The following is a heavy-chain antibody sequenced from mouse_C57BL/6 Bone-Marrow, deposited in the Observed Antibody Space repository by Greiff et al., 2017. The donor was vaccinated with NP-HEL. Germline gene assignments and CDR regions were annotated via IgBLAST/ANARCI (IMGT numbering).Heavy chain of an antibody. Sequence: QVQLQQPGAELVKPGASVKLSCKASGYTFTSYWLQWVKQRPGQGLEWIGEIDPSDSYTNYNQKFKGKATLPVDTSSSTAYMQLSSLTSEDSAVYYCAPLMVTTRENYFDYWGQGTTLTVSS. D-gene: IGHD2-2*01. CDR1: GYTFTSYW. CDR3: APLMVTTRENYFDY. J-gene: IGHJ2*01. V-gene: IGHV1-50*01. CDR2: IDPSDSYT.